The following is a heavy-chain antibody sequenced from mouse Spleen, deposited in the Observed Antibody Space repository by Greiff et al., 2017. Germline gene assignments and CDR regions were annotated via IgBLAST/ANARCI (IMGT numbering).Heavy chain of an antibody. D-gene: IGHD4-1*01. Sequence: EVQLQQSGPELVKPGASVKISCKASGYSFTGYYMNWVKQSPEKSLEWIGEINPSTGGTTYNQKFKAKATLTVDKSSSTAYMQLKSLTSEDSAVYYCARAWDDYWGQGTTLTVSS. J-gene: IGHJ2*01. CDR3: ARAWDDY. CDR2: INPSTGGT. CDR1: GYSFTGYY. V-gene: IGHV1-42*01.